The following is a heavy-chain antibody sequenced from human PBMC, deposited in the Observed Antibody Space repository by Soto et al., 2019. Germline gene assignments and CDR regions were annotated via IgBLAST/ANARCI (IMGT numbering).Heavy chain of an antibody. V-gene: IGHV3-33*01. CDR3: ARDSKDDSSGYYAGFDY. Sequence: QVQLVESGGGVVQPGRSLRLSCAVSGFTFSSYGRNWVRQAPGKGLEWVADIYYDGSNKYYADSVRGRFTIARDNFKNTLYLHMNSLRAEDKAVYYCARDSKDDSSGYYAGFDYWGQGTLVTVSS. CDR1: GFTFSSYG. D-gene: IGHD3-22*01. CDR2: IYYDGSNK. J-gene: IGHJ4*02.